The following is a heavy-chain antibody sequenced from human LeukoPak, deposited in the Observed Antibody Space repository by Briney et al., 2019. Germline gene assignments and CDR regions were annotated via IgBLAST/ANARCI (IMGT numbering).Heavy chain of an antibody. J-gene: IGHJ4*02. V-gene: IGHV4-39*01. D-gene: IGHD3-16*01. Sequence: SETLSLTCTVSGGSISSSSYYWGWIRQPPGKGLEWIGSIYYSGSTYYNPSLKSRVTISVDTSKNQFSLKLSSVTAADTAVYYCASGSYGPLFDYWGQGTLVTVSS. CDR3: ASGSYGPLFDY. CDR1: GGSISSSSYY. CDR2: IYYSGST.